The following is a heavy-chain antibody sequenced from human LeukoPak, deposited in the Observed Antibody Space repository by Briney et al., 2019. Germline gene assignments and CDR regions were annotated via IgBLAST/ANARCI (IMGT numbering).Heavy chain of an antibody. CDR1: GGTFNNYI. Sequence: SVKVSCTASGGTFNNYIINWVRQAPGQGLEWMGGIIPIFGTANYTQKFQGRVTITADESTSTAYMELSSLRSEDSAVYFCARGDFVVVVGARGYHGMDVWGQGTTVTVSS. J-gene: IGHJ6*02. CDR3: ARGDFVVVVGARGYHGMDV. CDR2: IIPIFGTA. V-gene: IGHV1-69*13. D-gene: IGHD2-15*01.